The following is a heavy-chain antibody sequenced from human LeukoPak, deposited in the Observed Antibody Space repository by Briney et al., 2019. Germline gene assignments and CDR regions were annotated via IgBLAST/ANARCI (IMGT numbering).Heavy chain of an antibody. J-gene: IGHJ4*02. V-gene: IGHV1-46*03. Sequence: ASVKVSCKASGYTFTNFYMHWVRQAPGQGLEWMGIINPSGGSTSYAQKFQGRVTMTRDTSTSTVYMELSSLRSEDTAVYYCAVPNFDWLLKGPLVYWGQGTLVTVSS. CDR2: INPSGGST. CDR1: GYTFTNFY. CDR3: AVPNFDWLLKGPLVY. D-gene: IGHD3-9*01.